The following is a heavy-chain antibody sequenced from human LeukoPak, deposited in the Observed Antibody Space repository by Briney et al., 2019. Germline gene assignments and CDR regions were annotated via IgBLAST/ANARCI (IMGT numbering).Heavy chain of an antibody. J-gene: IGHJ4*02. CDR3: ARVRFLEWLLYGEYYFDY. V-gene: IGHV3-7*01. Sequence: PRGSLRLSCAASGFTVSSYWMSWVRQAPGKGLEWVANIKQDGSEKYYVDSVKGRFTISRDNAKNSLYLQMNSLRAEDTAVYYCARVRFLEWLLYGEYYFDYWGQGTLVTVSS. CDR1: GFTVSSYW. D-gene: IGHD3-3*01. CDR2: IKQDGSEK.